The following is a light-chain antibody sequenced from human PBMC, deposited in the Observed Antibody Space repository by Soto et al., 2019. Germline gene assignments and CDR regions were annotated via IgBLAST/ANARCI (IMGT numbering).Light chain of an antibody. Sequence: DIVMTQSPDSLAVSLGERATINCKSSQSVLYSSNNKHYLAWYQQKPGQPPKLLIDWASTRESGVPDRFSGSGSGTDFTLTIRSLQAEDGAVYYCQQYYNSPFTFGPGTKVDIK. V-gene: IGKV4-1*01. CDR1: QSVLYSSNNKHY. CDR2: WAS. J-gene: IGKJ3*01. CDR3: QQYYNSPFT.